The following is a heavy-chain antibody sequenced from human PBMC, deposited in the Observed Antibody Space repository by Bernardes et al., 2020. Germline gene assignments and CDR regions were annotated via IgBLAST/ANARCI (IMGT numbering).Heavy chain of an antibody. V-gene: IGHV3-74*01. CDR3: ARDEYYDILTGSSCFDY. J-gene: IGHJ4*02. D-gene: IGHD3-9*01. CDR1: GFTFRSYW. Sequence: AESLFLSCAASGFTFRSYWMHWVRQAPGQGLVWVSRLNSDGSSPSYADSVKGRFTISRDNAKNTLYLQMNSLRAEDTAVYYCARDEYYDILTGSSCFDYWGQGTLLTVSS. CDR2: LNSDGSSP.